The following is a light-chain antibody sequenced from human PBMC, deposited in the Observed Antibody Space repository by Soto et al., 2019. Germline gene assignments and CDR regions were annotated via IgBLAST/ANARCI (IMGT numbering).Light chain of an antibody. V-gene: IGLV4-69*01. CDR2: LNSDGSH. J-gene: IGLJ2*01. CDR3: QTWDTGIPMV. Sequence: QLVLTQSPSASASLGASVKLTCTLSSGHSSSAIAWHQQQPEKGPRYLMKLNSDGSHYKGDGIPDRFSGSSSGAERYLIISSLQSDDEGDYYCQTWDTGIPMVFGGGTKVTVL. CDR1: SGHSSSA.